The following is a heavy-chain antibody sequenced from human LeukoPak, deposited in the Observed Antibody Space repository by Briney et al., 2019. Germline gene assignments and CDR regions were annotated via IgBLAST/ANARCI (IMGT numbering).Heavy chain of an antibody. J-gene: IGHJ4*02. V-gene: IGHV1-69*13. D-gene: IGHD3-22*01. CDR3: ARGYYYDSSGYSLVDY. Sequence: SVKVSCKASGGTFSSYAISWVRQAPGQGLEWMGGIIPIFGTANYAQKFQGRVTITADESTSTAYMELSSLRSEDTAVYYCARGYYYDSSGYSLVDYWGQGTLVTVSS. CDR2: IIPIFGTA. CDR1: GGTFSSYA.